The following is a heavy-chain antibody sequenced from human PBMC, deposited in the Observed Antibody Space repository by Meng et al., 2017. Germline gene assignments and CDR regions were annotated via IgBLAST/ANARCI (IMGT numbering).Heavy chain of an antibody. V-gene: IGHV3-9*02. CDR2: IFLSSDTV. D-gene: IGHD2-21*01. Sequence: SLKISCVASGFMSEIHAMHWVRQAPGKGLEWVSGIFLSSDTVDYAGSVKGRFTTSRDRAKNSLFLQMNSLRPDDTALYYCTRDIYAGGADVWGQGKMVTV. CDR1: GFMSEIHA. J-gene: IGHJ3*01. CDR3: TRDIYAGGADV.